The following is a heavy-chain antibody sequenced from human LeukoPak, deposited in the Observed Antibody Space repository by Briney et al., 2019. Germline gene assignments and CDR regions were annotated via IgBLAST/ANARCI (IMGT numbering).Heavy chain of an antibody. V-gene: IGHV4-39*07. CDR1: GGSIRSSSYY. CDR3: ARLVARRADFDY. Sequence: SETLSLTCTVSGGSIRSSSYYWAWIRQPPGKGLEWIGTIYYTGNTYYNLSLKSRVTISVDTSNNQFSLKLPSVTAADTALYYCARLVARRADFDYWGQGTLVTVSS. J-gene: IGHJ4*02. CDR2: IYYTGNT. D-gene: IGHD6-6*01.